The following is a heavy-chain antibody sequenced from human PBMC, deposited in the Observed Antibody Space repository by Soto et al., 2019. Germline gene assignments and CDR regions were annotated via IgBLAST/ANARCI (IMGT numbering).Heavy chain of an antibody. J-gene: IGHJ4*02. D-gene: IGHD2-15*01. CDR3: ARGGARWTGYFDS. Sequence: QVRLHESGPGLVKPSQTLSLTCSVSGVYISGDYYWSWIRPSPEKGLEWIGYIYYSGSSYSNPALQGRITMSLDTSKNQFSLKLRSVPAADTAVYYCARGGARWTGYFDSWGQGALVAVSS. CDR2: IYYSGSS. V-gene: IGHV4-30-4*08. CDR1: GVYISGDYY.